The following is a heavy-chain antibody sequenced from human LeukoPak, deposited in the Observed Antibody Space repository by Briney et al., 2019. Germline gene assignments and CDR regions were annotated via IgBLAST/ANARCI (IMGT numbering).Heavy chain of an antibody. CDR1: GYTFNTYG. V-gene: IGHV1-18*01. D-gene: IGHD3-22*01. CDR2: ISPYNGNT. J-gene: IGHJ4*02. CDR3: ARGPHERSGYPDD. Sequence: ASVKVSCKPYGYTFNTYGITWVRQAPGQGLEWMGWISPYNGNTNYAQKFQGRVTLTTDTSTSTAYMELRSLRSDDTAVYYCARGPHERSGYPDDWGQGSLVTVSS.